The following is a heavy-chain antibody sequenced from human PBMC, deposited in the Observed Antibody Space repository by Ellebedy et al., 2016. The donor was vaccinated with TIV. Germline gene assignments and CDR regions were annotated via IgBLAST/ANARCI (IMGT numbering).Heavy chain of an antibody. CDR1: GFTFSTYW. CDR2: VKQDGSEK. J-gene: IGHJ6*02. D-gene: IGHD3-9*01. Sequence: PGGSLRLSCAASGFTFSTYWMSWVRQAQGKGLEWVANVKQDGSEKYYVDSVKGRFTISRDNAKNSLNLQMNSLRAEDTAVYYCTRASETRYYYYGLDVWGQGTTVTVSS. V-gene: IGHV3-7*03. CDR3: TRASETRYYYYGLDV.